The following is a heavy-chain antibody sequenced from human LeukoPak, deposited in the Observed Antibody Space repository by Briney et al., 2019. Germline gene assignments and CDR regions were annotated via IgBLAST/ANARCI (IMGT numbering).Heavy chain of an antibody. CDR1: GFTFSSYS. CDR3: ARGRVATTFDY. D-gene: IGHD5-12*01. V-gene: IGHV3-21*01. J-gene: IGHJ4*02. CDR2: IGSSSSYI. Sequence: GSLILSCAASGFTFSSYSMNWVRQAPGKGLEWVSSIGSSSSYIYYADSVKGRFTISRDNAKNSLYLQMNSLRAEDTAVYYCARGRVATTFDYWGQGTLVTVSS.